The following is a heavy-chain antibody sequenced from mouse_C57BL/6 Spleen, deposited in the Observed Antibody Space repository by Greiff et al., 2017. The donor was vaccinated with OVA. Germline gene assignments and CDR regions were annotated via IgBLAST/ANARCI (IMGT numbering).Heavy chain of an antibody. CDR2: TYWDDDK. CDR1: GFSLSTSGMG. Sequence: QVTLKESGPGLLQPSQSLSLTCTSSGFSLSTSGMGVSWLRHPPGMGLEWLAHTYWDDDKRYNPSLKSRPTISNDTSRNQGCLKITSVGTAGTATYYCARTAYCGSSGFDYWGQGTTLTVSS. CDR3: ARTAYCGSSGFDY. V-gene: IGHV8-12*01. D-gene: IGHD1-1*01. J-gene: IGHJ2*01.